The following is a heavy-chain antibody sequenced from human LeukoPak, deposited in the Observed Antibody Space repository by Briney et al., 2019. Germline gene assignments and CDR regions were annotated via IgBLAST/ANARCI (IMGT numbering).Heavy chain of an antibody. D-gene: IGHD2-2*01. V-gene: IGHV3-30*04. Sequence: PGGSLRLSCAASGFTFSSYAMHWVRQAPGKGLEWVAVISYDGSNKYYADSVKGRFTISRDNSKNTLYLQMNSLRAEDTAVYYCARAGCSSTSCVNYYYGMDVWGKGTTVTVSS. J-gene: IGHJ6*04. CDR2: ISYDGSNK. CDR1: GFTFSSYA. CDR3: ARAGCSSTSCVNYYYGMDV.